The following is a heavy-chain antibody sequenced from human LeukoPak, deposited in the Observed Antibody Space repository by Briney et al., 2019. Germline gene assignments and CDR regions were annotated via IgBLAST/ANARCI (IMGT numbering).Heavy chain of an antibody. CDR2: IKKDGSEK. J-gene: IGHJ4*02. CDR3: ARDLSGVAGYTYGRGIDY. Sequence: GGSLRLSCAASGFTFSSYWMSWVRQAPGEGLEWVANIKKDGSEKYYVDSVKGRFTISRDNAKTSLYLQMNSLRAEDTAVYYCARDLSGVAGYTYGRGIDYWGQGTLVTVSS. CDR1: GFTFSSYW. V-gene: IGHV3-7*01. D-gene: IGHD5-18*01.